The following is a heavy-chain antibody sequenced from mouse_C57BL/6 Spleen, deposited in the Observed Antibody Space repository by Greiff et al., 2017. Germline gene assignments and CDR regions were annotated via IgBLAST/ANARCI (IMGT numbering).Heavy chain of an antibody. CDR2: IDPSDSYT. D-gene: IGHD3-2*02. Sequence: QVQLKQPGAELVMPGASVKLSCKASGYTFTSYWMHWVKQRPGQGLEWIGEIDPSDSYTNYNQKFKGKSTLTVDKSSSTAYMQLSSLTSEDSAVYYCARGLRLQAMDYWGQGTSVTVSS. CDR3: ARGLRLQAMDY. J-gene: IGHJ4*01. V-gene: IGHV1-69*01. CDR1: GYTFTSYW.